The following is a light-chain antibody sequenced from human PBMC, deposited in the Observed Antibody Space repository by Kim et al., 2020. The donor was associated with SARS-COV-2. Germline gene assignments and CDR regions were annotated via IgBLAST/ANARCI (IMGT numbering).Light chain of an antibody. J-gene: IGKJ1*01. V-gene: IGKV3-20*01. CDR2: GAS. CDR1: QTVNSRY. Sequence: SPGERATRSCRARQTVNSRYLAWYQQTPGQATRLLIYGASTRAAGIPDRFSGSGSGTDFNLTISRLEPEDFAVYYCHQYGSSPWTAGHGTKVDIK. CDR3: HQYGSSPWT.